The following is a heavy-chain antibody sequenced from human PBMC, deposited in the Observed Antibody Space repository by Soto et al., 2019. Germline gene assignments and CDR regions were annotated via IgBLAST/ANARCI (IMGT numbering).Heavy chain of an antibody. CDR1: GFTFSSYA. V-gene: IGHV3-23*01. J-gene: IGHJ4*02. D-gene: IGHD6-19*01. CDR2: ISGSGGST. Sequence: GGSLRLSCAASGFTFSSYAMSWVRQAPGKGLEWVSAISGSGGSTYYADSVKGRFTISRDNSKNTLYLQMNRLRTEDTAVYYCAKTSAWYSSGWYLSHLNYWGQGTLVTVSS. CDR3: AKTSAWYSSGWYLSHLNY.